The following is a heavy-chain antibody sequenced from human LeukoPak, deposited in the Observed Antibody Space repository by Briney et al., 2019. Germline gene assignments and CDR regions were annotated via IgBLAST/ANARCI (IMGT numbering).Heavy chain of an antibody. D-gene: IGHD2-2*01. J-gene: IGHJ4*02. CDR1: GFTVSSNY. V-gene: IGHV3-66*02. CDR2: INSDAST. Sequence: GGSLRLSCAASGFTVSSNYMSWVRQAPGKGLEWVSVINSDASTYYAESVKGRFTISRDNTKNTLYLQMNSLRAEDTAMYYCAGGYCSSTSCDDYWGQGTLVTVSS. CDR3: AGGYCSSTSCDDY.